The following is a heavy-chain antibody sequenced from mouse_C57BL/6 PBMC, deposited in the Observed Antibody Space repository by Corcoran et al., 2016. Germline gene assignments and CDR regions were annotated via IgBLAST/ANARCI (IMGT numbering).Heavy chain of an antibody. J-gene: IGHJ1*03. CDR1: GFNIKNIY. CDR2: IDPANGNT. Sequence: EVQLQQSVAELVRPGASVTLSCTASGFNIKNIYMHWVKQRPGQGLEWIGRIDPANGNTRYAPKFQGKATITADTSSNTAYVQLSSLTSEDTAIYYCVRTPPGYFDVWGTGTTVTVSS. V-gene: IGHV14-3*01. CDR3: VRTPPGYFDV.